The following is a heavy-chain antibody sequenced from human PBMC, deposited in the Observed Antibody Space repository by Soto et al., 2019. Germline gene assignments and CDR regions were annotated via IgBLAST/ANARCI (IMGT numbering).Heavy chain of an antibody. CDR3: ARDRTAASADY. CDR2: INNDGSST. V-gene: IGHV3-74*01. D-gene: IGHD6-13*01. Sequence: GGSLRLSCAASGFTFSSYWMHWVRQVPGKGLVWVSHINNDGSSTTYADSVKGRFTISRDNAKNTLYLQMNSLRAEDTAAYYCARDRTAASADYWGQGTLVTVSS. CDR1: GFTFSSYW. J-gene: IGHJ4*02.